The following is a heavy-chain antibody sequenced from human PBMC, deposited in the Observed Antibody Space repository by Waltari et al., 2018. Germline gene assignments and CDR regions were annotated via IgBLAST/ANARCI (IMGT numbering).Heavy chain of an antibody. D-gene: IGHD1-26*01. CDR3: ARGGGVGRGFDY. J-gene: IGHJ4*02. CDR1: GFTFSSYA. Sequence: EVQLLESGGGLVQPGGSLRLSCAASGFTFSSYAMNWVRQAPGTGLEWVSFISGSGASKYYADSVKGRVAISRDNSKNTLFLQMISLRAEDTAVYYCARGGGVGRGFDYWGQGTLVTVSS. CDR2: ISGSGASK. V-gene: IGHV3-23*01.